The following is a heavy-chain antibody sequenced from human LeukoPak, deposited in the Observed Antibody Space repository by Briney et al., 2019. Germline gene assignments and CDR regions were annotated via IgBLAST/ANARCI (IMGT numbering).Heavy chain of an antibody. CDR3: ASSAGALIDC. J-gene: IGHJ4*02. Sequence: PGGSLRLSCAASGFTFSNYAMHWVRQAPGKGLEYVSALSSNGGSTYYAISVKGRSTISRDNSKNTLYLQMNSLRAEDTAVCYCASSAGALIDCWGQGTLVIVSS. CDR2: LSSNGGST. V-gene: IGHV3-64*01. CDR1: GFTFSNYA. D-gene: IGHD6-19*01.